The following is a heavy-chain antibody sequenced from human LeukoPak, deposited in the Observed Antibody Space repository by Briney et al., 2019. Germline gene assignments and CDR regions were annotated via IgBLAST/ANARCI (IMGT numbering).Heavy chain of an antibody. D-gene: IGHD5-24*01. Sequence: ASVKVSCKASGYTFTGYYMHWVRQAPGQGLEWMGIINPSGGSTSYAQKFQGRVTMTRNMSTSTVYMELSSLRSVDTAVYYCASVEMAHRGGAFDIWGEGTMVSVSS. CDR2: INPSGGST. J-gene: IGHJ3*02. V-gene: IGHV1-46*01. CDR3: ASVEMAHRGGAFDI. CDR1: GYTFTGYY.